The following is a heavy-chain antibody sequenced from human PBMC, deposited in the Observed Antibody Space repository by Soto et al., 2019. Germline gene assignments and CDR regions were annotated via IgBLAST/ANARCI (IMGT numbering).Heavy chain of an antibody. V-gene: IGHV3-23*01. CDR1: GFTFSSYA. D-gene: IGHD2-2*01. CDR2: ISGSGGST. J-gene: IGHJ6*02. Sequence: GGSLRLSCAASGFTFSSYAMSWVRQAPGKGLEWVLVISGSGGSTYYADSVKGRFTISRDNSKNTLYLQMNSLRAEDTAVYYCAKAEHIVVVPAASYYYYGMDVWGQGTTVTVSS. CDR3: AKAEHIVVVPAASYYYYGMDV.